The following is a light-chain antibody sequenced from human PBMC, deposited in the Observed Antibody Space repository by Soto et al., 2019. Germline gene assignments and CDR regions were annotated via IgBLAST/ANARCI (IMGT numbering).Light chain of an antibody. J-gene: IGLJ3*02. CDR3: SSYTSSSIPWV. V-gene: IGLV2-14*01. Sequence: QSALTQPASVSGSPGQSITISCTGTSSDVGGYNYVSWYQQHPGKAPKLMIYDVSNRPSGVSNRFSGSKSGNTASLTISGLQAEDEADYCCSSYTSSSIPWVFGGGTKLTVL. CDR2: DVS. CDR1: SSDVGGYNY.